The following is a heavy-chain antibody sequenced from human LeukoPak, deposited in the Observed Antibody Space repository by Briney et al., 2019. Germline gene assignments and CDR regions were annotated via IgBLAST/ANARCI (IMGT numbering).Heavy chain of an antibody. V-gene: IGHV3-23*01. J-gene: IGHJ4*02. CDR3: ASQYDSSGYHY. Sequence: GGSLRLSCEASGFTFSNYAMSWVRQAPGKGLEWVSSISGSGANTYYADSVKGRFTISRDNSENTLYLQMNSLRAEDTAVYYCASQYDSSGYHYWGQGTLVTVSS. D-gene: IGHD3-22*01. CDR1: GFTFSNYA. CDR2: ISGSGANT.